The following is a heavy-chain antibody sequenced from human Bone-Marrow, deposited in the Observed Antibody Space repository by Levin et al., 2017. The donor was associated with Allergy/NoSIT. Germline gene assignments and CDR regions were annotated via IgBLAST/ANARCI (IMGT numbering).Heavy chain of an antibody. J-gene: IGHJ4*02. Sequence: HGESLKISCQVSGYQFTDRWIGWVRQLPGKGLEWMGNIYPGDSETRSSPAFQGQVTMSVDKSINTAFLHWARLSASDPAMYYCARQSDELPPYDGEWVEEHYFDNWGQGTLVSVSS. CDR3: ARQSDELPPYDGEWVEEHYFDN. D-gene: IGHD3-10*01. V-gene: IGHV5-51*01. CDR2: IYPGDSET. CDR1: GYQFTDRW.